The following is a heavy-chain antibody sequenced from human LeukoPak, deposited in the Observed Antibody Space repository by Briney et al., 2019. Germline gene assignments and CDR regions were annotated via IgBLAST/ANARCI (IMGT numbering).Heavy chain of an antibody. Sequence: PGGSLRLSCAASGFSFSSYSTNWVRQAPGKGLEWVSSISSSSTFISYADSVKGRFTISRDNAKNSLYLQMNSLTAEDTAVYYCARDRSVAGTVDYRGQGTLVTVSS. V-gene: IGHV3-21*01. CDR2: ISSSSTFI. J-gene: IGHJ4*02. CDR3: ARDRSVAGTVDY. D-gene: IGHD6-19*01. CDR1: GFSFSSYS.